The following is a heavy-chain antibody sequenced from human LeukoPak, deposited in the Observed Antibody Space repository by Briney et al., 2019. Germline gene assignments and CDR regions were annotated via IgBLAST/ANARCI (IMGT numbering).Heavy chain of an antibody. CDR2: INHSGST. CDR1: GGSFSGYY. J-gene: IGHJ5*02. V-gene: IGHV4-34*01. D-gene: IGHD2-15*01. Sequence: SETLSLTCAVYGGSFSGYYWSWIRQPPGKGLEWIGEINHSGSTNYNPSLKSRVTISVDTSKNQFSLKLSSVTAADTAVYYCARSSYCSGGSCYSPWFDPWGQGTLVTVSS. CDR3: ARSSYCSGGSCYSPWFDP.